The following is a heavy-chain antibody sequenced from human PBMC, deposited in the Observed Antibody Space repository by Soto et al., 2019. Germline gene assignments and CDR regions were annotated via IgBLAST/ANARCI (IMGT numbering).Heavy chain of an antibody. D-gene: IGHD5-12*01. CDR3: ARHETSGYDYGDFDY. V-gene: IGHV4-39*01. CDR2: IYYSGST. J-gene: IGHJ4*02. Sequence: SETLSLTCTVSGGSISSSSYYWGWIRQPPGKGLEWIGSIYYSGSTYYNPSLKSRVTISVDTSKNQFSLKLSSVTAADTAVYYCARHETSGYDYGDFDYWGQGTLVTVSS. CDR1: GGSISSSSYY.